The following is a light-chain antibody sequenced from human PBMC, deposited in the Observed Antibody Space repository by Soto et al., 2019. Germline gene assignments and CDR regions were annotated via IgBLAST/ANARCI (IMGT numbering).Light chain of an antibody. CDR2: GAS. J-gene: IGKJ1*01. CDR1: QSVSNNY. Sequence: EMVLTQSPGTLSLSPGERATLSCRASQSVSNNYLAWYQQKPGQAPRLLIYGASSRATGIPGRFSGSGSGTDFTLTISRLEPEDFAVYYCQQYGTFPRTFGQGTKVDIK. V-gene: IGKV3-20*01. CDR3: QQYGTFPRT.